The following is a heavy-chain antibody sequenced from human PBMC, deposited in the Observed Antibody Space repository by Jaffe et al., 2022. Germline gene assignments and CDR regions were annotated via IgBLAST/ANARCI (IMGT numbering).Heavy chain of an antibody. CDR3: ARDFDPRPLGFPYYFDY. Sequence: EVQLVESGGGLVQPGGSLRLSCAASGFTFSSYWMSWVRQAPGKGLEWVANIKQDGSEKYYVDSVKGRFTISRDNAKNSLYLQMNSLRAEDTAVYYCARDFDPRPLGFPYYFDYWGQGTLVTVSS. J-gene: IGHJ4*02. D-gene: IGHD3-10*01. CDR2: IKQDGSEK. V-gene: IGHV3-7*01. CDR1: GFTFSSYW.